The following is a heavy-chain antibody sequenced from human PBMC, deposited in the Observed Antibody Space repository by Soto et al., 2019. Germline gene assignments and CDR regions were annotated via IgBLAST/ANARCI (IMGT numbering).Heavy chain of an antibody. CDR2: ISYDGSNK. CDR1: GFTFSSYG. CDR3: AKDTSGWYLDF. J-gene: IGHJ4*02. D-gene: IGHD6-19*01. Sequence: GGSLRLSCAASGFTFSSYGMHWVRQAPGKGLEWVAVISYDGSNKYYADSVKGRFTISRDNSKNTLYLQMNSLRAEDTAVYYCAKDTSGWYLDFWGQGTLVTVSS. V-gene: IGHV3-30*18.